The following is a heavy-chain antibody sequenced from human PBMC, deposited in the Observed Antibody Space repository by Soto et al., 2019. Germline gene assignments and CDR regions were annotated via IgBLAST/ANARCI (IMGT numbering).Heavy chain of an antibody. CDR3: ARLPHTEFGRRALYYYYYMDV. D-gene: IGHD3-10*01. J-gene: IGHJ6*03. CDR1: GYSFTSYW. CDR2: IYPGDSDT. V-gene: IGHV5-51*01. Sequence: GESLKISCKGSGYSFTSYWIGWVRQMPGKGLEWMGIIYPGDSDTRYSPSFQGQVTISADKSISTAYLQWSSLKASDTAMYYCARLPHTEFGRRALYYYYYMDVWGKGTTVTVSS.